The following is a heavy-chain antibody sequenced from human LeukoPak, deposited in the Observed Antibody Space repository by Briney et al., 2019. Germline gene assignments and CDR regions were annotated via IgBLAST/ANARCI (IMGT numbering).Heavy chain of an antibody. CDR2: INPNSGGT. Sequence: ASVEVSCKASGYTFTDYYMHWVRQAPGQGLEWMGWINPNSGGTNYAQKFQGRVAMARDTSISTAYLELSRLRSDDTAIYYCARGYCSAGSCTLLDYWGQGTLVTVSS. CDR3: ARGYCSAGSCTLLDY. D-gene: IGHD2-15*01. CDR1: GYTFTDYY. J-gene: IGHJ4*02. V-gene: IGHV1-2*02.